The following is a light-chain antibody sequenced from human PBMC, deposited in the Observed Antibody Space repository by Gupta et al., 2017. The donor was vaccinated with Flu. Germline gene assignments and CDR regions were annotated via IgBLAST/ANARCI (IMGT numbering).Light chain of an antibody. Sequence: QSVLTQLPSASGTPGPRVTISCSGSSSNIGSNTVNWYQQLPGTAPKLLIYSNNQRPSGVPDRFSGSKSGTSASLAISGLQSEDEADYYCAAWDDSLNGVVFGGGTKLTVL. CDR2: SNN. V-gene: IGLV1-44*01. J-gene: IGLJ2*01. CDR1: SSNIGSNT. CDR3: AAWDDSLNGVV.